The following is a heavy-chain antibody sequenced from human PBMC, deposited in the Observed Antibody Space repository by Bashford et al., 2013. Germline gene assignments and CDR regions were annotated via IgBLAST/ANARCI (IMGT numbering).Heavy chain of an antibody. CDR2: ISTDTGNT. V-gene: IGHV1-18*01. D-gene: IGHD2-21*02. J-gene: IGHJ6*02. Sequence: VRQAPGQGLEWMGWISTDTGNTNYAQKIQGRVTMTKDTSTSTAYMELSSLRSEDTAVYYCASIPRRRGDHYYYYGMDVWGQGTTVTVSS. CDR3: ASIPRRRGDHYYYYGMDV.